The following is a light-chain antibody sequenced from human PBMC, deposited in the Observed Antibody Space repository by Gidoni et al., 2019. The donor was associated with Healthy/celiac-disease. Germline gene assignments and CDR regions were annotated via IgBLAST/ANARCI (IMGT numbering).Light chain of an antibody. V-gene: IGKV2-28*01. CDR1: QSLLHSNGYNY. CDR2: LGS. Sequence: IVMTQSPLSLPVTPGEPASISCRSSQSLLHSNGYNYLDWYLQKQGQSSRLQIRLGSNRAYEVRGRFSGRRGGTDFKQKDREEEDEDVGVYDCMQALQWPSFGQVTKVVIK. J-gene: IGKJ1*01. CDR3: MQALQWPS.